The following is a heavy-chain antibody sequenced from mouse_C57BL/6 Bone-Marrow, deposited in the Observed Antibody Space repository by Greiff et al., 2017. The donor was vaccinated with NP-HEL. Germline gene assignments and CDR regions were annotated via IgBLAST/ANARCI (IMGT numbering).Heavy chain of an antibody. CDR2: IYPRSGNT. Sequence: VKLMESGAELARPGASVKLSCKASGYTFTSYGISWVKQRTGQGLEWIGEIYPRSGNTYYNEKFKGKATLTADKSSSTAYMELRSLTSEDSAVYFCARGDYGSYYFDYWGQGTTLTVSS. CDR1: GYTFTSYG. J-gene: IGHJ2*01. V-gene: IGHV1-81*01. CDR3: ARGDYGSYYFDY. D-gene: IGHD1-1*01.